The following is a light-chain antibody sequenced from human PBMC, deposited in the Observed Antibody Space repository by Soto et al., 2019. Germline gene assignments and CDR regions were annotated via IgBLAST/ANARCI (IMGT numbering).Light chain of an antibody. CDR2: AAS. CDR1: QGISNY. CDR3: QEYTNVPA. Sequence: DIQMTQSPSSLSASVGDRVTITCRASQGISNYLAWYQQIPGKVPKLLISAASTLQSGVPSRFSGSGSGTDFTIIISSLQPEDVATYYCQEYTNVPAFGGGTKVEIK. J-gene: IGKJ4*01. V-gene: IGKV1-27*01.